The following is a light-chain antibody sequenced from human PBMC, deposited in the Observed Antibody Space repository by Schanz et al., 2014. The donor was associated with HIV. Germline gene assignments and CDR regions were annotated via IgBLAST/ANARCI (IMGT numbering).Light chain of an antibody. CDR2: DIN. CDR3: CSYAGTYPPLYV. J-gene: IGLJ1*01. Sequence: QSALTQPPSVSGSPGQSITISCTGTISDVGSYNLVSWYQQHPGKAPKLIIYDINQRPSGVSDRFSGSKSGNTASLTISGLQAEDEADYYCCSYAGTYPPLYVFGSGTKLTVL. V-gene: IGLV2-23*02. CDR1: ISDVGSYNL.